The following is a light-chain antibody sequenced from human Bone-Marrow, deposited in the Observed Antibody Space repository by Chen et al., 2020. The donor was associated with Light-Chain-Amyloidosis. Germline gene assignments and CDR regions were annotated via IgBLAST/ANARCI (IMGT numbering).Light chain of an antibody. CDR1: DLPTKY. J-gene: IGLJ2*01. V-gene: IGLV3-25*03. CDR3: QSADSSGTYEVI. CDR2: RDT. Sequence: SYELTQPTPVSVSPGQTARITCSGDDLPTKYAYWYQQKPGQAPVLVIHRDTERPSGSSERFSGSSAGTTATLTISGGQAGDEADYHCQSADSSGTYEVIFGGGTKLTVL.